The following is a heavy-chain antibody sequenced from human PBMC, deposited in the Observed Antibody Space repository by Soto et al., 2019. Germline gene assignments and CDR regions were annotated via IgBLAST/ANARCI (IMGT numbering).Heavy chain of an antibody. CDR1: GGSISSGDYY. J-gene: IGHJ6*02. D-gene: IGHD4-4*01. Sequence: TSETLSLTCTVSGGSISSGDYYWSWIRQPPGKGLEWIGYIYYSGSTYYNPSLKSRVTISVDTSKNQFSLKLSSVTAADTAVYYCASRRPSNLGAYYYYYGMDVWGQGTTVTVSS. CDR2: IYYSGST. CDR3: ASRRPSNLGAYYYYYGMDV. V-gene: IGHV4-30-4*01.